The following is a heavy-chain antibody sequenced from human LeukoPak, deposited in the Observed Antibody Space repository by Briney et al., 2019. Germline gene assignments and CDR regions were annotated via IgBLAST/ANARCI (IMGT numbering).Heavy chain of an antibody. CDR3: ARNRVVVAPAAPDY. CDR2: ISSDSNYI. J-gene: IGHJ4*02. V-gene: IGHV3-21*01. D-gene: IGHD2-2*01. Sequence: GGSLRLSCAASGFTFSSYSLNWFRQAPGKGLEWVSSISSDSNYIYYADSVKGRFTISRDNAKHSLYLQMNSLGAEDTAVYYCARNRVVVAPAAPDYWGQGTLVTVSS. CDR1: GFTFSSYS.